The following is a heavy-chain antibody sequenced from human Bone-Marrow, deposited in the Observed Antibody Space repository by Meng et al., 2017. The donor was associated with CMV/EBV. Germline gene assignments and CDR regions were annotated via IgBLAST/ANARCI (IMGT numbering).Heavy chain of an antibody. D-gene: IGHD3-22*01. V-gene: IGHV4-30-4*08. Sequence: HVQLPGSGPGLVKPSQTLSLTCTVSGGSISSGDDYWSWIRQPPGKGLEWIGYIYYSGSTYYNPSLKSRVTISVDTSKNQFSLKLSSVTAADTAVYYCARDMGSSGYYGNNWFDPWGQGTLVTVSS. CDR1: GGSISSGDDY. CDR3: ARDMGSSGYYGNNWFDP. J-gene: IGHJ5*02. CDR2: IYYSGST.